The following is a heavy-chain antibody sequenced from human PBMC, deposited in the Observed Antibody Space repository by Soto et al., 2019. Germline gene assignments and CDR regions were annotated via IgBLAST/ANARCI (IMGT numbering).Heavy chain of an antibody. V-gene: IGHV1-2*02. D-gene: IGHD3-22*01. CDR1: GYTFTGYY. CDR2: INPNSGGT. CDR3: ARDIYDSSGYPDNIDY. J-gene: IGHJ4*02. Sequence: ASVKVSCKASGYTFTGYYMYWVRQAPGQGLEWMGWINPNSGGTNYAQKFQGRVTMTRDTSISTAYMELSRLRSDDTAVYYCARDIYDSSGYPDNIDYWGQGTLVTVS.